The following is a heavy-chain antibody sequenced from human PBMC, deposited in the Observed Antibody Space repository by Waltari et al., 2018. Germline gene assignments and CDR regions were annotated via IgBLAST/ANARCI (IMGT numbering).Heavy chain of an antibody. CDR2: MQDRGST. Sequence: QLQLQESGPGLVKPSETLSPTCPVSGGSISTTYNWGWIRHPPGKGLEWMGNMQDRGSTFYNPSLKSRVTISLDTSKNQFSLRLNSVGAADTAVYFCGRIAFGDDGGYFQHWGQGTLVTVSS. CDR1: GGSISTTYN. D-gene: IGHD4-17*01. V-gene: IGHV4-39*01. J-gene: IGHJ1*01. CDR3: GRIAFGDDGGYFQH.